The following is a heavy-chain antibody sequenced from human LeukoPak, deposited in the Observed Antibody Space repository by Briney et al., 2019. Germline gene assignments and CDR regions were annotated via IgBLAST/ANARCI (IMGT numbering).Heavy chain of an antibody. CDR1: GAFISSGDYY. V-gene: IGHV4-31*03. Sequence: SETLSLTCSASGAFISSGDYYWSWIRQHPGKGLELIGFIFYTGSIDLNPSLQSRVSISVDTSANQFFLSVSSVTTADTAVYYCARARVVGTPQGVIIKSLDPWGPGNLVTVSS. CDR3: ARARVVGTPQGVIIKSLDP. D-gene: IGHD3-16*02. J-gene: IGHJ5*02. CDR2: IFYTGSI.